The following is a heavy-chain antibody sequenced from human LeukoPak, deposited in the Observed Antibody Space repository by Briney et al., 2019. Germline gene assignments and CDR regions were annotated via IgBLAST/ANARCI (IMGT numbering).Heavy chain of an antibody. CDR3: AKELEADTAMVTQPSSGVDV. V-gene: IGHV3-43D*03. D-gene: IGHD5-18*01. CDR1: GFTFDDYA. CDR2: ISWDGGST. Sequence: GGSLRLSCAASGFTFDDYAMHWVRQAPGKGLEWVSLISWDGGSTYYADSVKGRFTISRDNSKNSLYLQMNSLRAEDTALYYCAKELEADTAMVTQPSSGVDVWAKGPRSPSPQ. J-gene: IGHJ6*04.